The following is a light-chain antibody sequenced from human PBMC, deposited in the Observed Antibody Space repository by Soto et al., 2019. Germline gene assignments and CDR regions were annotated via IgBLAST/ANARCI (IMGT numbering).Light chain of an antibody. J-gene: IGKJ1*01. Sequence: DIQMTQSPSTLSASVGDRVTITCRASQSISSWLAWYQQKPGQAPKLLIYKASTLQSGVPSRFSGSGSGTEFTLAISSLQPDDSATYYCQQYNYTWTFGQGTKVDIK. CDR3: QQYNYTWT. CDR1: QSISSW. CDR2: KAS. V-gene: IGKV1-5*03.